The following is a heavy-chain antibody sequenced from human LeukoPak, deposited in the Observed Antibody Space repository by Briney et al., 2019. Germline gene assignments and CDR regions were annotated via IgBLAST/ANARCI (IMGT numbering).Heavy chain of an antibody. CDR3: TGSDDGDLDY. CDR1: GFTFSSYE. D-gene: IGHD4-17*01. J-gene: IGHJ4*02. V-gene: IGHV3-48*03. Sequence: GGSLRLSCAASGFTFSSYEMNWVRQAPGKGLEWVSYISSSGSTIYYADSVKGRFTISRDNAKNSLFLQMNSLRAGDTAVYYCTGSDDGDLDYWGQGTLVTVSS. CDR2: ISSSGSTI.